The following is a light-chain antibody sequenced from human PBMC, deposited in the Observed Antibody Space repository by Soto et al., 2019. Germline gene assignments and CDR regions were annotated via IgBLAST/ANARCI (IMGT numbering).Light chain of an antibody. CDR1: QSISSW. J-gene: IGKJ3*01. CDR3: QQYNYY. Sequence: DIYMTQSPSTLSASVGDRVTITCRASQSISSWLAWYQEKPGKAPRLLIYDASSLESGVPSRFSGSGSGTEFTLTISSLQPDDFATYYSQQYNYYFGPGTKVDIK. V-gene: IGKV1-5*01. CDR2: DAS.